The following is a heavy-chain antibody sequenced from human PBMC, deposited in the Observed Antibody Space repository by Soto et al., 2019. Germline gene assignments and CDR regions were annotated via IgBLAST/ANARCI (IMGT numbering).Heavy chain of an antibody. CDR2: IYYSGST. V-gene: IGHV4-31*03. CDR3: ARVEPYRSIVGAIDVFDI. CDR1: GGSISSGGYY. D-gene: IGHD1-26*01. J-gene: IGHJ3*02. Sequence: PSETLSLTCTVSGGSISSGGYYWSWIRQHPGKGLEWIGYIYYSGSTYYNPSLKSRVTITVDTSKNQFSLKLSSVTAADTAVYYCARVEPYRSIVGAIDVFDIWGQGTMVTVSS.